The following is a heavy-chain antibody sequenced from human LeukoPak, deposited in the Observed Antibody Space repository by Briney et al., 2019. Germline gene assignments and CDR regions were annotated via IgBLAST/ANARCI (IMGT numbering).Heavy chain of an antibody. CDR2: ISSSSYI. Sequence: GGSLRLSCAASGFTFSSYSMNWVRQAPGKGLEWVSSISSSSYIYYADSVKGRFTISRDNSKNLLYLQLTSLRAEDTALYYCARDRGRNSFDYWGQGTLVSVSS. CDR3: ARDRGRNSFDY. V-gene: IGHV3-21*01. J-gene: IGHJ4*02. D-gene: IGHD1-14*01. CDR1: GFTFSSYS.